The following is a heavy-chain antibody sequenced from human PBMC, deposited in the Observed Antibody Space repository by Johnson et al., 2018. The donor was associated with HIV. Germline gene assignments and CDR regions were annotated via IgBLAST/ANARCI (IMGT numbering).Heavy chain of an antibody. J-gene: IGHJ3*01. CDR2: VSYDGTKK. Sequence: QVQLVESGGGVVQPGRSLRLSCAASGFTFSSYAMHWVRQAPGKGLEWVVTVSYDGTKKYYADSVKGRFSISRDNSKSTLILQMDSLRADDTAVYYCARDRIQWWSYVGTFDVWGQGTMVTVSS. CDR1: GFTFSSYA. V-gene: IGHV3-30*04. D-gene: IGHD2-15*01. CDR3: ARDRIQWWSYVGTFDV.